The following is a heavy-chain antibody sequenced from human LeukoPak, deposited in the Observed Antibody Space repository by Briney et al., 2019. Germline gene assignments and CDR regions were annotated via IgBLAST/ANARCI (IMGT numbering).Heavy chain of an antibody. D-gene: IGHD3-10*01. CDR1: GGSISSSSYY. CDR3: ASPRAVRGIIPMDV. J-gene: IGHJ6*03. Sequence: SETLSLTCTVSGGSISSSSYYWGWIRQPPGKGLEWTGRIYYSGSTYYNPYLKSRVTISVDTSKNQFSLKLSSVTAADTAVYYCASPRAVRGIIPMDVWGKGTTVIVSS. CDR2: IYYSGST. V-gene: IGHV4-39*01.